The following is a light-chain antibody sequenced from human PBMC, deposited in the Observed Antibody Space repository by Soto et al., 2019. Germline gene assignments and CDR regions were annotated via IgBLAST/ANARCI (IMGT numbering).Light chain of an antibody. Sequence: DIQMTQSPSSLSASLGDRVTITCRSSQGIGVYLAWFQQNPGNVPKLLIYAASTLQSGVPSRFSGSGSGTDFTLTISSLQPEDVATYYGQKYNRAPITFGGGTKVEIK. CDR1: QGIGVY. V-gene: IGKV1-27*01. CDR2: AAS. J-gene: IGKJ4*01. CDR3: QKYNRAPIT.